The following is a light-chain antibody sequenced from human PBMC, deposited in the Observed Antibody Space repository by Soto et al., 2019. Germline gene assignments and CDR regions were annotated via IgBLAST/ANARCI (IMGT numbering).Light chain of an antibody. Sequence: QLVLTQPPSASGTPGQRVTISCSGSGSNIGSNYVYWYQQLPGTAPKLLIYRNNQRPSGVPDRFSGSKSGTSASLAISGLRSEDEADYYCAAWDDSLSGRVVFGGGTKLTVL. V-gene: IGLV1-47*01. CDR3: AAWDDSLSGRVV. CDR1: GSNIGSNY. J-gene: IGLJ2*01. CDR2: RNN.